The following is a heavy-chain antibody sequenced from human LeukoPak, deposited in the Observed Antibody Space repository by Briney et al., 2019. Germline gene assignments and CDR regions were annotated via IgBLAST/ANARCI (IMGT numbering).Heavy chain of an antibody. Sequence: SETLSLTCAVYGGSFSGYYWSWIRQPPGKGLEWIGEINHSGSTNYNPSLKSRVTISVDTSKNQFSLRLSSVTAEDTAVYYCARDQRLYDYWSGLPDLWGQGTMVTVSS. J-gene: IGHJ3*01. CDR3: ARDQRLYDYWSGLPDL. D-gene: IGHD3-3*01. CDR2: INHSGST. CDR1: GGSFSGYY. V-gene: IGHV4-34*01.